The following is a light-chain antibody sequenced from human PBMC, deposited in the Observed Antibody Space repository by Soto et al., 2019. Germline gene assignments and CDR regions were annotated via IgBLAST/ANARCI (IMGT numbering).Light chain of an antibody. V-gene: IGLV2-8*01. CDR2: EVS. CDR1: SSDIGAYNY. J-gene: IGLJ2*01. Sequence: QSALTQPPSASGSPGQSVTISCTGTSSDIGAYNYVSWYQQHPGKAPKLMIYEVSERPSGVPDRFSGSKSGNTASLTVSGLQAEDEADYYCQSYDRSLSSPIFGGGTKLTVL. CDR3: QSYDRSLSSPI.